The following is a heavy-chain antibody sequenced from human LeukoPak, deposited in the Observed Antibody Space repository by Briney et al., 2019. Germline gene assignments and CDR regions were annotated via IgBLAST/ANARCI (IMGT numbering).Heavy chain of an antibody. CDR2: ISGSGGST. D-gene: IGHD3-22*01. CDR3: AKGNPTYYYDSSGYTFDY. J-gene: IGHJ4*02. Sequence: PGGSLRLSCAASGFTFSSYAMSWVRQAPGKGLEWVSAISGSGGSTYYADSVKGRFTISRDNSKNTLYLQMNSLRAEDTAVYYCAKGNPTYYYDSSGYTFDYWGQGTLVTVSS. V-gene: IGHV3-23*01. CDR1: GFTFSSYA.